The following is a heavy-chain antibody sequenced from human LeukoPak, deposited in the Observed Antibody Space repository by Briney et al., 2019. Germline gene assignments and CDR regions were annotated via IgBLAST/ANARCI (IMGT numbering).Heavy chain of an antibody. D-gene: IGHD4-23*01. J-gene: IGHJ4*02. V-gene: IGHV1-69*13. CDR2: ITPMFGTA. Sequence: SVKVSCKASGGTFSSYDISWVRQAPGQGLEWMGGITPMFGTAKYAQKFQGRVTVTAVESMSTAYMELSSLRSEDTAVYYCARGWLAETTVVTPYNYWGQGTLVTVSS. CDR1: GGTFSSYD. CDR3: ARGWLAETTVVTPYNY.